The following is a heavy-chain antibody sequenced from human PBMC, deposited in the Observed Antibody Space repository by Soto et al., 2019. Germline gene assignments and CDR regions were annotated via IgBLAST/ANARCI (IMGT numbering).Heavy chain of an antibody. CDR2: ISGSGGST. Sequence: GGSLRLSCAASGFTFSSYAMSWVRQAPGKGLEWVSAISGSGGSTYYADSVKGRFTISRDNSKNTLYLQMNSLRAEDTAVYYCAKDQGGPYFDWLSTFDYWGQGTLVTVSS. V-gene: IGHV3-23*01. D-gene: IGHD3-9*01. CDR3: AKDQGGPYFDWLSTFDY. CDR1: GFTFSSYA. J-gene: IGHJ4*02.